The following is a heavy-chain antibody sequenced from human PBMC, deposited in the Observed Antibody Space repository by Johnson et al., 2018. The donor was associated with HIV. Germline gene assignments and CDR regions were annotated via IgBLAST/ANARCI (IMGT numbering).Heavy chain of an antibody. CDR3: TSGILLDAFDI. D-gene: IGHD2-15*01. CDR1: GFTFSSYA. CDR2: IRSKAYGGTT. V-gene: IGHV3-49*04. Sequence: VQLVESGGGVVQPGRSLRLSCAASGFTFSSYAMHWVRQAPGKGLEWVGFIRSKAYGGTTEYAASVKGRFTISRDDSKSIAYLQMNSLKTEDTAVYYCTSGILLDAFDIWGQGTMVTVSS. J-gene: IGHJ3*02.